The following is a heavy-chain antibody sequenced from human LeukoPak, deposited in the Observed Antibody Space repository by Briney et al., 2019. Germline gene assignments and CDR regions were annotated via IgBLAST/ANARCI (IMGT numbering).Heavy chain of an antibody. CDR1: GYSFSSYG. J-gene: IGHJ4*02. V-gene: IGHV1-18*04. CDR2: FNGYNGNA. D-gene: IGHD2-2*01. CDR3: ARPYCSGNKCYRLDY. Sequence: ASVKVSCKTSGYSFSSYGLNWVRQAPGQGLEWIGWFNGYNGNAMSTQKFQGRIIMTADTSANTGYMELRSLTSDDTAVHFCARPYCSGNKCYRLDYWGQGTLVTVSS.